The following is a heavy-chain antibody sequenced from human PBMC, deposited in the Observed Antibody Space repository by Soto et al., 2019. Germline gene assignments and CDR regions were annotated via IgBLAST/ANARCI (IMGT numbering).Heavy chain of an antibody. CDR2: ISGSSVSI. CDR1: GFTFSSYS. CDR3: TRDKSNYGSIDF. Sequence: EVQLVESGGGFVQRGGSLRLSCAAPGFTFSSYSMNWVRQAPGKGLEWVSYISGSSVSIYYADSVKGRFTISRDNAKSSLYLQMNSLTDEDTAVYYCTRDKSNYGSIDFWGQGTLVTVSS. D-gene: IGHD3-10*01. J-gene: IGHJ4*02. V-gene: IGHV3-48*02.